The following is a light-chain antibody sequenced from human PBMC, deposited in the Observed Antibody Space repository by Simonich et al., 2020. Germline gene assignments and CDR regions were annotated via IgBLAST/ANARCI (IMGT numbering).Light chain of an antibody. Sequence: QSALTQPASVSGSPGQSITISCTGTSSDVGRYNLVSWYQQHPGKAPKLIIYEGSKRPSWVSNRSSGSKSGNTASLTISGLQAEDEADYYCCSYAGSSTSVVFGGGTKLTVL. CDR1: SSDVGRYNL. J-gene: IGLJ2*01. CDR3: CSYAGSSTSVV. V-gene: IGLV2-23*01. CDR2: EGS.